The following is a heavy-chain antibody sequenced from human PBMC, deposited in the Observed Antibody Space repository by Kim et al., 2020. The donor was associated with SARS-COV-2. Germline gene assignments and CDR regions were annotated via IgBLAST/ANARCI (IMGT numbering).Heavy chain of an antibody. J-gene: IGHJ4*02. V-gene: IGHV4-31*02. Sequence: NPSLRSRVTISVDTSKTQFSLKLSSVTAADTAVYDCARLYYYDSSGYLDYWGQGTLVTVSS. CDR3: ARLYYYDSSGYLDY. D-gene: IGHD3-22*01.